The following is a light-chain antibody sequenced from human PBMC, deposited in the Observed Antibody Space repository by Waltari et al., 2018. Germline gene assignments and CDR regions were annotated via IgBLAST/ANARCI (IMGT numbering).Light chain of an antibody. CDR2: GAS. J-gene: IGKJ1*01. Sequence: EIVMTQSPATLSVSPGERVTLSCRASQSVGSNLAWYQQKPGQAPRLLIYGASTRATGIPARFSGSGSGTDFTLTISSLQSEDFAVYYCQQFNNWPRTFGQGTKVEIK. V-gene: IGKV3-15*01. CDR3: QQFNNWPRT. CDR1: QSVGSN.